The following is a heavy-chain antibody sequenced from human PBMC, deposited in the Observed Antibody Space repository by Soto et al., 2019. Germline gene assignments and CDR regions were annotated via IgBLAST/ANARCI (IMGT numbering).Heavy chain of an antibody. CDR2: IYYTGST. V-gene: IGHV4-59*08. Sequence: PSETLSLTCTVSGGSISSYYWSWNRQPPGKGLEWIGYIYYTGSTNYNPSLKSRVTISVDTSKNQFSLSLTSVTAADTAVYYCARHSGGYNGFDFSYWGQGALVTVSS. J-gene: IGHJ4*02. D-gene: IGHD5-12*01. CDR3: ARHSGGYNGFDFSY. CDR1: GGSISSYY.